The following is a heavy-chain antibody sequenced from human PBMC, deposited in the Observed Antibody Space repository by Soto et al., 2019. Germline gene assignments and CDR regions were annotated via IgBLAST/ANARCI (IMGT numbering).Heavy chain of an antibody. V-gene: IGHV1-69*13. CDR1: GGTFSSYA. J-gene: IGHJ4*02. CDR2: IIPIFGTA. D-gene: IGHD2-15*01. Sequence: ASVKVSCKASGGTFSSYAISWVRQAPGQGLEWMGGIIPIFGTANYAQKFQGRVTITADESTSTAYMELSSLRSEDTAVYYCASSYCSGGSCYKKNFDYWGQGTLVTVSS. CDR3: ASSYCSGGSCYKKNFDY.